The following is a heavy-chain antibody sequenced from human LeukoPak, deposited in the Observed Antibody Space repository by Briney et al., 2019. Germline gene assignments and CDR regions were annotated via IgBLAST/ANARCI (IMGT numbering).Heavy chain of an antibody. D-gene: IGHD3-10*01. CDR3: ARSEYYGSGSYQYYYYGMDV. CDR2: INPSGGST. CDR1: GYTFTSYY. J-gene: IGHJ6*02. Sequence: GASVTVSCKASGYTFTSYYMHWVRQAPAQGLEWMGIINPSGGSTSYAQKFQGRVTMTRDTSTSTVYMELSSLRSEDTAVYYWARSEYYGSGSYQYYYYGMDVWGQGTTVTVSS. V-gene: IGHV1-46*01.